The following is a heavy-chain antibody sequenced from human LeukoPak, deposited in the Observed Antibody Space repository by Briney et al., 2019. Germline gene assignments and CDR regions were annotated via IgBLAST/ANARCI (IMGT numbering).Heavy chain of an antibody. CDR3: ARNYYDSHRYFDY. Sequence: ASVKVSCKASGYTFTGYYMHWVRQAPGQGLEWMGWINPNSGGTNYAQKFQGRVTMTRDTSISTAYMELSRLRSDDTAVYYCARNYYDSHRYFDYWGQGTLVTVSS. CDR2: INPNSGGT. V-gene: IGHV1-2*02. CDR1: GYTFTGYY. D-gene: IGHD3-22*01. J-gene: IGHJ4*02.